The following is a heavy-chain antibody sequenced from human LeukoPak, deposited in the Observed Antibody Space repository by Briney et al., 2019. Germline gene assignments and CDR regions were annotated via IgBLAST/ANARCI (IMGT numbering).Heavy chain of an antibody. CDR3: AKDELDQWLVLWVFDY. Sequence: GGSLRLSCAASGLTFSSYAMSWVRQAPGKGLEWVSAISGSGGSTYYADSVKGRFTISRDNSNNTLYLQMNSLRAEDTAVYYCAKDELDQWLVLWVFDYWGQGTLVTVSS. D-gene: IGHD6-19*01. CDR2: ISGSGGST. J-gene: IGHJ4*02. CDR1: GLTFSSYA. V-gene: IGHV3-23*01.